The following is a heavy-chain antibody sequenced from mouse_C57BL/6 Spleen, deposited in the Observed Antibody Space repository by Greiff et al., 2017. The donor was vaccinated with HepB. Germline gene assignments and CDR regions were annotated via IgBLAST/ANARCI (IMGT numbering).Heavy chain of an antibody. D-gene: IGHD4-1*01. J-gene: IGHJ1*03. CDR1: GYTFTSYW. Sequence: QVQLQQPGAELVMPGASVKLSCKASGYTFTSYWMHWVKQRPGQGLEWIGEIDPSDSYTNYNQKFKGKSTLTVDKSSSTAYMQLSSLTSEDSAVYYCARSWTGTSWYFDVWGTGTTVTVSS. V-gene: IGHV1-69*01. CDR2: IDPSDSYT. CDR3: ARSWTGTSWYFDV.